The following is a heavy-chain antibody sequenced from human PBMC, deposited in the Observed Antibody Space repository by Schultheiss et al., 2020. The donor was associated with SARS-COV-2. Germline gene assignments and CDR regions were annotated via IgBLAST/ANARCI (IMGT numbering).Heavy chain of an antibody. J-gene: IGHJ5*02. CDR2: IYHSGPT. CDR3: ARHSYYEPQFDP. V-gene: IGHV4-4*02. Sequence: GSLRLSCAASGFTFSSYSMNWVRQAPGKGLEWIGEIYHSGPTNYNPSLRSRVTISVDKSKNQFSLKLTSVTAADTAVYYCARHSYYEPQFDPWGQGTLVTVSS. CDR1: GFTFSSYSM. D-gene: IGHD3-3*01.